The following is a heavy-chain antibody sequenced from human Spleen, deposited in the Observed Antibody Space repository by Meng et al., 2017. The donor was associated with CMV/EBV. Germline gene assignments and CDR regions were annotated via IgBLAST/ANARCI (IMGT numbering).Heavy chain of an antibody. Sequence: GESLKISCAASGFTFSNYVMSWVRQAPGKGLEWVSDITSDGSTHCADSVKGRFTISRDNSKNTLYLQMNSLRAEDTAVYFCAKRTENSAYYFDSWGQGTLVTVSS. V-gene: IGHV3-23*01. CDR2: ITSDGST. D-gene: IGHD3-16*01. CDR3: AKRTENSAYYFDS. J-gene: IGHJ4*02. CDR1: GFTFSNYV.